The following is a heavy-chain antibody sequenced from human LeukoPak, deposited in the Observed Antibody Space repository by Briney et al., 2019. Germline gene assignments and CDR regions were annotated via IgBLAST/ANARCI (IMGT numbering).Heavy chain of an antibody. CDR2: ICGSGGST. CDR3: AKDPRVGSRVATPCH. V-gene: IGHV3-23*01. Sequence: GGSLRLSCAASGFTFTSYAMSWVRQAPGKGLEWVSAICGSGGSTYYADSVKGRFTISRDNSKSTLFLQIHSLRAEDTAVYYCAKDPRVGSRVATPCHWGRGTLVTVSS. D-gene: IGHD5-24*01. J-gene: IGHJ4*02. CDR1: GFTFTSYA.